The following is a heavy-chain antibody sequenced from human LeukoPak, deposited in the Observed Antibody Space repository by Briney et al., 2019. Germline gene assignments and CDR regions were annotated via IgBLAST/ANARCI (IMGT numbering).Heavy chain of an antibody. D-gene: IGHD3-3*01. CDR2: IIPIVGTA. CDR3: GRVFGVVLGDVFHM. J-gene: IGHJ3*02. V-gene: IGHV1-69*01. Sequence: ASVKVSCKASGGTFSSYAISWVRQAPGQGLEWMGGIIPIVGTADYAHKLQGRVTITADESTNPVYLQLSSLTAEHTAVYYGGRVFGVVLGDVFHMGGQGTMLPVP. CDR1: GGTFSSYA.